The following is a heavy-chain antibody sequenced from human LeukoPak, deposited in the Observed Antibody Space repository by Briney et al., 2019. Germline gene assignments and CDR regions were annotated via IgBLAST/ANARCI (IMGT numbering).Heavy chain of an antibody. CDR2: LYYSGST. CDR1: GGAVSNGNYY. V-gene: IGHV4-61*01. J-gene: IGHJ6*02. CDR3: ARGRFTVAGTRYYYYGMDV. Sequence: SETLSLTCTVSGGAVSNGNYYWSLIRQPPGKGLEWSGYLYYSGSTNYNPSLKSRVTISIDTSKNQFSLKLSSVTAADTAVYYCARGRFTVAGTRYYYYGMDVWGQGTTVTVSS. D-gene: IGHD6-19*01.